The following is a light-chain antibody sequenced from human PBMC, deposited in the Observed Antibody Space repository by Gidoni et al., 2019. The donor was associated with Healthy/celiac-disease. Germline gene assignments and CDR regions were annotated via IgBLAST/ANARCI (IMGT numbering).Light chain of an antibody. J-gene: IGLJ2*01. CDR2: DVS. CDR3: SSFTGRSPYVV. Sequence: QSALTQPASVSGSPGHSITISCTGTSSDVGAYNYVSWCQPHPGKAPKLLIYDVSDRPSGVSNRFSGSKSGNTASLTISGLQAEDEADYYCSSFTGRSPYVVFGGGTKLTVL. CDR1: SSDVGAYNY. V-gene: IGLV2-14*03.